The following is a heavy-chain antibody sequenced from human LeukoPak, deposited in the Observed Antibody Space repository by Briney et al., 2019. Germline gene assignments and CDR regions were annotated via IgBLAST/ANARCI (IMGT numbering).Heavy chain of an antibody. Sequence: SETPSLTCAVYGGSFSGYYWSWIRQPPGKGLEWIGEINHSGSTNYNPSLKGRVTISVDTSKNQFSLKLSSVTAADTAVYYCARFKGGSSSWYPGEDYYGMDVWGQGTTVTVSS. CDR2: INHSGST. CDR1: GGSFSGYY. CDR3: ARFKGGSSSWYPGEDYYGMDV. V-gene: IGHV4-34*01. J-gene: IGHJ6*02. D-gene: IGHD6-13*01.